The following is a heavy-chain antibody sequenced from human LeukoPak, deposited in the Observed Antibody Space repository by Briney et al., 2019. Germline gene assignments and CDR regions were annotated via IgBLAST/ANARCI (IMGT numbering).Heavy chain of an antibody. D-gene: IGHD3-9*01. Sequence: PGGSLKLSCAASGFTFSDYGIHWVRQAPGKGLEWVAFIRSDGSNKYCADSVKGRFTISRDKSKNTLYLQMNSLRAEDTAVYYCAKDDYDILTGYYIGDYWGQGTLVTVSS. CDR3: AKDDYDILTGYYIGDY. J-gene: IGHJ4*02. V-gene: IGHV3-30*02. CDR2: IRSDGSNK. CDR1: GFTFSDYG.